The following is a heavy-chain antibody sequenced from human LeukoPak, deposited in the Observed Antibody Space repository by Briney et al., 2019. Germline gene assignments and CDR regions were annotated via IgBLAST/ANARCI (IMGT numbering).Heavy chain of an antibody. CDR2: ITTDGGST. CDR3: ARGLPDWELGVDY. D-gene: IGHD1-26*01. V-gene: IGHV3-64*01. J-gene: IGHJ4*02. CDR1: GFTFSNFA. Sequence: GGSLRLSCAASGFTFSNFAMHWVRQAPGKGLEFVSAITTDGGSTYYANSVKGRFTISRDSSKNTLYLQMGSLRAEDMAVYYCARGLPDWELGVDYWGQGILVTVSS.